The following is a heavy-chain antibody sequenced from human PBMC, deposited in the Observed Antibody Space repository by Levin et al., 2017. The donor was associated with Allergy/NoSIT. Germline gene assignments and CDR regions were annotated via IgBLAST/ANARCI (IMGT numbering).Heavy chain of an antibody. J-gene: IGHJ5*02. CDR1: GFTFSSYA. D-gene: IGHD3-10*01. CDR3: AKDQNFFGELYNWFDP. Sequence: GGSLRLSCAASGFTFSSYAMSWVRQAPGKGLEWVSAISDSGGSTYYADSVKGRFTISRDNSKNTLYLQMNSLRAEDTAVYYCAKDQNFFGELYNWFDPWGQGTLVTVSS. CDR2: ISDSGGST. V-gene: IGHV3-23*01.